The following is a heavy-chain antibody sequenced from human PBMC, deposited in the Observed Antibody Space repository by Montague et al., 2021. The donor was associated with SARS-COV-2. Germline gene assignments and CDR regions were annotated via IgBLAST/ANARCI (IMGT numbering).Heavy chain of an antibody. CDR2: ISYDGSNK. D-gene: IGHD3-16*02. CDR1: GFTFSGYA. Sequence: LSLSLAASGFTFSGYAMHWVRQAPGKGLEWVAVISYDGSNKYYADSVKGRFTISRDNSKNTLYLQMNSLRAEDTAVYYCARSAWGGYRDAFDIWGQGTMVTVSS. J-gene: IGHJ3*02. V-gene: IGHV3-30-3*01. CDR3: ARSAWGGYRDAFDI.